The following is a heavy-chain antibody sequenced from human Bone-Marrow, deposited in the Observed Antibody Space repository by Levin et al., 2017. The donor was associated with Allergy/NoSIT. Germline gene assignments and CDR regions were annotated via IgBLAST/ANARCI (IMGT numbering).Heavy chain of an antibody. J-gene: IGHJ6*02. CDR1: GFSLNNFD. V-gene: IGHV3-48*03. D-gene: IGHD3-3*01. CDR2: ISSSEASV. CDR3: ARRKRFAIFGVSMREYFGMDV. Sequence: PGESLKISCEASGFSLNNFDFNWVRQAPGKGLEWISYISSSEASVYYADSVKGRFTVSLDSSKNSPYLQMNSLRVEDTAVYFCARRKRFAIFGVSMREYFGMDVWGQGTTVAISS.